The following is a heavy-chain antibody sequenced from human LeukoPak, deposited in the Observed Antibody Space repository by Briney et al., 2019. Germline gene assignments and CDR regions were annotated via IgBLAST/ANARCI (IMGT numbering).Heavy chain of an antibody. D-gene: IGHD3-16*01. CDR1: GFTFSSYE. Sequence: PGGSLRLSCAASGFTFSSYEMTWVRQAPGKGLEWVSYISSSGSTIYYADSVKGRFTISRDNAKNSLYLQMNSLRAEDTAVYYCARSGGGRKPYYYYMDVWGKGTTVTISS. CDR2: ISSSGSTI. CDR3: ARSGGGRKPYYYYMDV. J-gene: IGHJ6*03. V-gene: IGHV3-48*03.